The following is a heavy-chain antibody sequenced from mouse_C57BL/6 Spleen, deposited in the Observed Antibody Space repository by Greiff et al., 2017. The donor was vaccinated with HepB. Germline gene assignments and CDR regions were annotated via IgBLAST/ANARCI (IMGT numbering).Heavy chain of an antibody. Sequence: VHLVESGAELVKPGASVKLSCKASGYTFTEYTIHWVKQRSGQGLEWIGWFYPGSGSIKYNEKFKDKATLTADKSSSTVYMELSRLTSEDSAVYFCARHEGVDYAMDYWGQGTSVTVSS. J-gene: IGHJ4*01. V-gene: IGHV1-62-2*01. CDR3: ARHEGVDYAMDY. CDR1: GYTFTEYT. CDR2: FYPGSGSI.